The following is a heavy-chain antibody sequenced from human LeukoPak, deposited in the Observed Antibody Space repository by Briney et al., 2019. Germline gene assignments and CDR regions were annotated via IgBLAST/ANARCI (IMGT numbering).Heavy chain of an antibody. CDR1: GGSISSGGYS. CDR3: ARDRPWGVTH. Sequence: PSQTLSLTCAVSGGSISSGGYSWSWIRQPPGKGLEWIGYIYHSGSTYYNPSLKSRVTISVDTSKNQFSLKLSSVTAADTAVYYCARDRPWGVTHWGQGTLVTVSS. D-gene: IGHD3-16*01. V-gene: IGHV4-30-2*01. J-gene: IGHJ4*02. CDR2: IYHSGST.